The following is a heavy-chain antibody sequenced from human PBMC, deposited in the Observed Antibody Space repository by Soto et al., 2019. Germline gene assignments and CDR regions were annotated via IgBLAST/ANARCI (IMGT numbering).Heavy chain of an antibody. D-gene: IGHD6-19*01. J-gene: IGHJ4*02. V-gene: IGHV4-39*02. CDR1: GGSISSSSYY. CDR2: IYYSGST. Sequence: PSETLSLTCTVSGGSISSSSYYWGWIRQPPGKGLEWIGSIYYSGSTYYNPSLKSRVTISVDTSKNQFSLKLSSVTAADTAVYYCARDELSYSSGWYVGYWGQGTLVTVSS. CDR3: ARDELSYSSGWYVGY.